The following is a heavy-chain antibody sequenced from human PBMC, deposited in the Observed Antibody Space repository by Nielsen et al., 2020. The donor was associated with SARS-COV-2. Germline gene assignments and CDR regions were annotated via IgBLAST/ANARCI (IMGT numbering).Heavy chain of an antibody. CDR1: GFSFSSYA. CDR2: IGTTGDKT. J-gene: IGHJ4*02. Sequence: GESLKISCAASGFSFSSYAMTWVRQAPGKGLEWVSSIGTTGDKTFYADSVKGRFTISRDNAKNSLYLQMNSLRAEDTAVYYCARGSPMIEYDYWGQGTLVTVSS. D-gene: IGHD3-16*01. CDR3: ARGSPMIEYDY. V-gene: IGHV3-48*03.